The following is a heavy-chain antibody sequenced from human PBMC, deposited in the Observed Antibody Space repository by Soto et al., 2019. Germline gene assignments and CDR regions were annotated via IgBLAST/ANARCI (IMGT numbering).Heavy chain of an antibody. CDR1: GGSISSGGYY. J-gene: IGHJ6*02. Sequence: QVQLQESGPGLVKPSQTLSLTCTVSGGSISSGGYYWSWIRQHPGKGLEWIGYIYYSGSTYYNPSLKGRVTISVDTSKNQFSLKLSSVTAADTAVYYCARDPNPTYYDILTGYSHPYGMDVWGQGTTVTVSS. CDR3: ARDPNPTYYDILTGYSHPYGMDV. CDR2: IYYSGST. D-gene: IGHD3-9*01. V-gene: IGHV4-31*03.